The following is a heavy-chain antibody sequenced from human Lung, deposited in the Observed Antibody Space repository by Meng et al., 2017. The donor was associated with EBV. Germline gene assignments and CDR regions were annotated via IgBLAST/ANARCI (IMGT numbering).Heavy chain of an antibody. CDR3: SRDLAGSDDY. J-gene: IGHJ4*02. CDR1: AFTLRRYW. D-gene: IGHD1-14*01. V-gene: IGHV3-74*01. CDR2: INEDGTIT. Sequence: VQLVESGGALVQPRGSLRLSCAASAFTLRRYWMHWVRQGPGKEPLWVSRINEDGTITNYADSVKGRFTISRDNAKNTLYLQMNNLRAEDTAVYYCSRDLAGSDDYWGRGTLVTVSS.